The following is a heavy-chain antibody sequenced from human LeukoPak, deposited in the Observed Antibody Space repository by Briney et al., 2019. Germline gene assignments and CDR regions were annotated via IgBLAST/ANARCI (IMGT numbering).Heavy chain of an antibody. CDR1: GYTFTSYD. CDR2: MNPNSGDT. Sequence: ASVKVSCKASGYTFTSYDINWVRQAPGQGLEWMGWMNPNSGDTGYPQKSQGRVTMNRDTSIKTAYMDLRSLRSEDTAVYYCARSGFGSGVSFDLWGQGTLVTVSS. CDR3: ARSGFGSGVSFDL. J-gene: IGHJ5*02. V-gene: IGHV1-8*01. D-gene: IGHD3-10*01.